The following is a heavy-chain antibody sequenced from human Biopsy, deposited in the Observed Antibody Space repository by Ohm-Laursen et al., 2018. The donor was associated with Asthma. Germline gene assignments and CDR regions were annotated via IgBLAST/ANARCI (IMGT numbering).Heavy chain of an antibody. D-gene: IGHD7-27*01. V-gene: IGHV4-39*01. CDR2: ISYTGNT. CDR3: ARHWNWGSFFDY. CDR1: GGSMSSSSYS. Sequence: SETLSLTCPVSGGSMSSSSYSWGWIRQPPGKGLEWIGSISYTGNTDIPSLRSRVTLSVDTSKNNFSLKLTSVTAADTAVFYCARHWNWGSFFDYWGQGTRVTVSS. J-gene: IGHJ4*02.